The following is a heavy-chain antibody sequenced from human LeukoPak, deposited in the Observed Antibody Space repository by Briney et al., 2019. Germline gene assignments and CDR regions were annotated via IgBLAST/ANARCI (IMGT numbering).Heavy chain of an antibody. J-gene: IGHJ4*02. CDR3: AKDRDSVGATHFDY. CDR1: AFSFSNYN. Sequence: GGSLRLSCAAPAFSFSNYNMNWVRQAPGKGLEWVSSVGCSTAYMYYADSLKGRFTISGDNSKNTLYLQMNSLRAEDTAVYYCAKDRDSVGATHFDYWGQGTLVTVSS. V-gene: IGHV3-21*04. D-gene: IGHD1-26*01. CDR2: VGCSTAYM.